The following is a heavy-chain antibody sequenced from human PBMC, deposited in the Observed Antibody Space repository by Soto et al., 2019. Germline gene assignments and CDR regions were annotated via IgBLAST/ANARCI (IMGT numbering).Heavy chain of an antibody. V-gene: IGHV4-4*07. CDR3: ASSSYYDSSGYYWGAIDY. D-gene: IGHD3-22*01. CDR2: SYTSGST. J-gene: IGHJ4*02. CDR1: GGSISSYY. Sequence: SETLSLGCTVSGGSISSYYWSWIRQPAGRVREWIGRSYTSGSTNYNPSLKSRVTMSVETSTNQFSLKLSSVTAADTAVYYRASSSYYDSSGYYWGAIDYWGQGTLVTVS.